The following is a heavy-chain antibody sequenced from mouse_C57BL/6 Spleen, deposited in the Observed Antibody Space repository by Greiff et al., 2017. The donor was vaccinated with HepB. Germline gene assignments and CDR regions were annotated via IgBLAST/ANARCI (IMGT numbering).Heavy chain of an antibody. D-gene: IGHD1-3*01. CDR1: GFTFSSYA. CDR2: ISDGGSYT. V-gene: IGHV5-4*01. Sequence: EVQRVESGGGLVKPGGSLKLSCAASGFTFSSYAMSWVRQTPEKRLEWVATISDGGSYTYYPDNVKGRFTISRDNAKNNLYLQMSHLKSEDTAMYYCASNSGYFDVWGTGTTVTVSS. J-gene: IGHJ1*03. CDR3: ASNSGYFDV.